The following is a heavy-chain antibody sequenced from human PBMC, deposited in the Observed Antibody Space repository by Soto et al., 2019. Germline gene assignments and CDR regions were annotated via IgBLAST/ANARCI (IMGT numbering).Heavy chain of an antibody. CDR2: MNPNSGNT. CDR1: GYTFPSYD. Sequence: ASVKVSCKASGYTFPSYDINWVRQVTGQGLEWMGWMNPNSGNTNYAQKLQGRVTMTTDTSTSTAYMELRSLRSDDTAVYYCARVFGPLYCSSTSCYTPYYHYYGMDVWGQGTTVTVSS. CDR3: ARVFGPLYCSSTSCYTPYYHYYGMDV. D-gene: IGHD2-2*02. J-gene: IGHJ6*02. V-gene: IGHV1-18*01.